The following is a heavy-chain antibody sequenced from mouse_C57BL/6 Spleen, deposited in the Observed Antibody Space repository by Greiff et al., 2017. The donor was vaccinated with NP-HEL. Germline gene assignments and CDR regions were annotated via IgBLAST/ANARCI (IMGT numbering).Heavy chain of an antibody. Sequence: QVTLKVSGPGILQPSQTLSLTCSFSGFSLSTYGMGVGWHRQPSGMGLEWLVHHWWDDAKYYNPAQKSRLTISKDTSKNQLFLKIANVDTADTATYYCARINSSGYVAYWGQGTLVTVSA. V-gene: IGHV8-8*01. CDR1: GFSLSTYGMG. J-gene: IGHJ3*01. CDR3: ARINSSGYVAY. CDR2: HWWDDAK. D-gene: IGHD3-2*02.